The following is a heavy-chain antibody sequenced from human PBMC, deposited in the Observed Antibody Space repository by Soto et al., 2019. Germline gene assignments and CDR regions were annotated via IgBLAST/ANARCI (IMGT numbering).Heavy chain of an antibody. V-gene: IGHV3-33*01. CDR2: IWYDGSNK. D-gene: IGHD6-13*01. J-gene: IGHJ6*02. CDR1: GFTFSSYG. Sequence: GGSLRLSCAASGFTFSSYGMHWVRQAPGKGLEWVAVIWYDGSNKYYADSVKGRFTISRDNSKNTLYLQMNSLRAEDTAVYYCARSLSSSWYVYYYYYGMDVWGQGTTVTV. CDR3: ARSLSSSWYVYYYYYGMDV.